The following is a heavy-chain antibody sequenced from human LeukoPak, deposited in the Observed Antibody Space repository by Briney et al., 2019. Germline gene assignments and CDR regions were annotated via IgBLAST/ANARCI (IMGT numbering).Heavy chain of an antibody. V-gene: IGHV3-33*08. CDR3: AGNYGPYYFDY. D-gene: IGHD3-10*01. J-gene: IGHJ4*02. Sequence: GGSLRLSCAASGFTVSSNSMSWVRQAPGKGVEWVAGIWYDGSNKYYADSVKGRFTISRDNSKKTLYLQMNSLRAEDTAVYYCAGNYGPYYFDYWGQGTLVTVSS. CDR2: IWYDGSNK. CDR1: GFTVSSNS.